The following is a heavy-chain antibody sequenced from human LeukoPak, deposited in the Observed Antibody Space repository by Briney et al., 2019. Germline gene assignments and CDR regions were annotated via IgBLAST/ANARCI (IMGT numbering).Heavy chain of an antibody. V-gene: IGHV4-34*01. D-gene: IGHD2-15*01. Sequence: PSETLSLTCAVYGGSFSGYYWSWIRQPPGKGLEWIGEISHSGSTNYNPSLKSRVTISVDTSKNQFSLKLSSVTAADTAVYYCASPLTEDTWGQGTLVTVSS. CDR2: ISHSGST. J-gene: IGHJ4*02. CDR3: ASPLTEDT. CDR1: GGSFSGYY.